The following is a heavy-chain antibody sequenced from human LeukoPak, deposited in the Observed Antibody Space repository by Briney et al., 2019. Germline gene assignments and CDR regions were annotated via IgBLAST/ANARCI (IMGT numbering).Heavy chain of an antibody. CDR3: AREGATMIVVSTPYYYYGMDV. D-gene: IGHD3-22*01. CDR2: ISSSGSTI. J-gene: IGHJ6*02. Sequence: PGGSLRLSCAASGFTFSDYYMSWIRQAPGKGLEWVSYISSSGSTIYYADSVKGRFTISRDNAKNSLYLQMNSLGAEDTAVYYCAREGATMIVVSTPYYYYGMDVWGQGTTVTVSS. V-gene: IGHV3-11*01. CDR1: GFTFSDYY.